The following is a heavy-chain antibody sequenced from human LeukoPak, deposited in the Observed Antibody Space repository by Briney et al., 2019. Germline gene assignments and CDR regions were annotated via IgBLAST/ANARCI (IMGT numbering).Heavy chain of an antibody. CDR3: ASSSSSWYSWFDP. Sequence: SETLSLTCTVSGGSISSGDYYWSWIRQPPGKGLEWIGYIYYSGSTYYNPSLKSRVTISVDTSKNQLSLKLSSVTAADTAVYYCASSSSSWYSWFDPWGQGTLVTVSS. CDR2: IYYSGST. J-gene: IGHJ5*02. V-gene: IGHV4-30-4*08. D-gene: IGHD6-13*01. CDR1: GGSISSGDYY.